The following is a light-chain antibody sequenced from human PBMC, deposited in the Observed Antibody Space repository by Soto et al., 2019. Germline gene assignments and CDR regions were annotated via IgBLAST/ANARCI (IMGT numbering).Light chain of an antibody. Sequence: LTQPASVSGSPGQSITISCTGTSSDVGGYNYVSWYQQHPGKAPKLMIYDVSNRPSGVPNRFSGSKSGNTASLTISGLQAEDEADYYCSSYTSSSTLDYVFGTGTKVTV. CDR3: SSYTSSSTLDYV. V-gene: IGLV2-14*01. CDR1: SSDVGGYNY. CDR2: DVS. J-gene: IGLJ1*01.